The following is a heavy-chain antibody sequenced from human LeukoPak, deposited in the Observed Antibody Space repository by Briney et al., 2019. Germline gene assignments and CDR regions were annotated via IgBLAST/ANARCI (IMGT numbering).Heavy chain of an antibody. Sequence: PGGSLSPSCAGSGFTVSSNYMSWVRQAPAKGLAGVSVIYRGGSTYYADSVKGRFTNSRDNSKNTLYLQMNSLRAEETAVYYCARSVATTDWYFDLWGRGTLGTVS. J-gene: IGHJ2*01. V-gene: IGHV3-53*01. CDR1: GFTVSSNY. D-gene: IGHD5-24*01. CDR3: ARSVATTDWYFDL. CDR2: IYRGGST.